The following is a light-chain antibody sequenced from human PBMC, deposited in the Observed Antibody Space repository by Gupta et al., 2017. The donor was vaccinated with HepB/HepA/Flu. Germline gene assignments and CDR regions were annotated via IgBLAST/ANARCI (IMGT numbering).Light chain of an antibody. V-gene: IGKV3-11*01. CDR3: QYRGA. CDR2: SAS. J-gene: IGKJ1*01. CDR1: QSVSGY. Sequence: EIVLTQSPATLSLSPGERATLSCRASQSVSGYLAWYQQKPGQAPRLVMYSASIRASGIPGRFSGSGYETDFTLTISSVEPEDFALYYCQYRGAFGQGTKVEIK.